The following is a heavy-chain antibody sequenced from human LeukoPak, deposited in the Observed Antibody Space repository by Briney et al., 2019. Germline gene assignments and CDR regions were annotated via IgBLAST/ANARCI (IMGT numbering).Heavy chain of an antibody. CDR3: AKALVPAAIVVGFDP. CDR1: GFTVSSNY. CDR2: IYSGGST. V-gene: IGHV3-66*02. D-gene: IGHD2-2*02. Sequence: QPGGSLRLSCAASGFTVSSNYMSWVRQAPGKGLEWVSVIYSGGSTYYADSVKGRFTISRDNSKSTLYLQMNSLRAEDTAVYYCAKALVPAAIVVGFDPWGQGTLVTVSS. J-gene: IGHJ5*02.